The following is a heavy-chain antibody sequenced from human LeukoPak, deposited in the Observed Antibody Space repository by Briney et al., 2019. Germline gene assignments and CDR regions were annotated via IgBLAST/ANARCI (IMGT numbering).Heavy chain of an antibody. D-gene: IGHD6-19*01. J-gene: IGHJ4*02. V-gene: IGHV3-48*03. Sequence: PGGSLRLSCAASGFTFSNYEMNWVRQAPGKGLEWVSYISRSGSTIYYADSVKGRFTISRDNAKNSLYLQMNSLRAEDTAVYYCARWEAVAGMDYWGQGTLVTVSS. CDR3: ARWEAVAGMDY. CDR2: ISRSGSTI. CDR1: GFTFSNYE.